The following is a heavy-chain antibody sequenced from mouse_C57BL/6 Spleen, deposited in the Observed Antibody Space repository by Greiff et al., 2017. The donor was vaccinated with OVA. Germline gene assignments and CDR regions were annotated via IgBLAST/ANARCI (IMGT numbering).Heavy chain of an antibody. CDR3: ARRGYYGSSYWYFDV. CDR1: GYTFTSYW. J-gene: IGHJ1*03. CDR2: IYPSDSET. Sequence: QVQLQQPGAELVRPGSSVKLSCKASGYTFTSYWMDWVKQRPGQGLEWIGNIYPSDSETHYTQKFKDKATLTVDKSSSTAYMHLSSLTSEDSAFYYCARRGYYGSSYWYFDVWGTGTTVTVSS. D-gene: IGHD1-1*01. V-gene: IGHV1-61*01.